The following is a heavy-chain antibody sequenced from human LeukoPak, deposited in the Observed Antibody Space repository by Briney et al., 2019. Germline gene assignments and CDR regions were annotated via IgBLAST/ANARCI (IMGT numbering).Heavy chain of an antibody. D-gene: IGHD3-10*01. CDR2: IYYSGIT. CDR1: SGSISTYY. Sequence: SETLSLTCTVSSGSISTYYWSWIRQPPGKGPEWIGYIYYSGITNYNPSLKSRVAISVDTSKNQFSLELSSVTAADTAYYYCARDRVNNWFDPWGQGALVTVSS. V-gene: IGHV4-59*01. J-gene: IGHJ5*02. CDR3: ARDRVNNWFDP.